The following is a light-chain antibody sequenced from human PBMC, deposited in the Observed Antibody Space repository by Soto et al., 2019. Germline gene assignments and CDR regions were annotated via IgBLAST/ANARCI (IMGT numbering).Light chain of an antibody. Sequence: EIVLTQSPATLSLSPGERATLSCRASHSINNYLAWYQQKPGQAPRLLIYDASNRATGIPARFSGSGSGTDFTLTISSLEPEDFAVYYCQNRSNWPLTFGGGTKVDI. CDR2: DAS. CDR3: QNRSNWPLT. J-gene: IGKJ4*01. V-gene: IGKV3-11*01. CDR1: HSINNY.